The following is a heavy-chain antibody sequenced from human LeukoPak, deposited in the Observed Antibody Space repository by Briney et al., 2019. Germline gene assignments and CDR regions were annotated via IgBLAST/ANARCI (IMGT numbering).Heavy chain of an antibody. V-gene: IGHV4-61*02. J-gene: IGHJ3*02. CDR3: ARDPLKRAAGTGAAFDI. CDR1: GGSLSSGSYY. Sequence: SETLSLTCTVSGGSLSSGSYYWSWIRQPAGKGLEWIGRIYTSGSTNYNPSLKSRVTISVDTSKNQFSLKLSSVTAADTAVYYCARDPLKRAAGTGAAFDIWGQGTMVTVSS. D-gene: IGHD6-13*01. CDR2: IYTSGST.